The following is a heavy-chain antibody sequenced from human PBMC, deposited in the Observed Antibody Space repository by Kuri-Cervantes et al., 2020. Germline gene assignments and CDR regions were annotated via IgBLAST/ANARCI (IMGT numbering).Heavy chain of an antibody. J-gene: IGHJ6*02. CDR3: ARDTYYYVSGRKAGYYGMDV. CDR2: ISYDGSNK. V-gene: IGHV3-30-3*01. D-gene: IGHD3-10*01. Sequence: SCPAAGLTFSSYAMHWDRQPPGKGLEWVAVISYDGSNKYYADSVKGRFTISRDNSKNTLYLQMNSLRAEDTAVYYCARDTYYYVSGRKAGYYGMDVWGQGTMVTVSS. CDR1: GLTFSSYA.